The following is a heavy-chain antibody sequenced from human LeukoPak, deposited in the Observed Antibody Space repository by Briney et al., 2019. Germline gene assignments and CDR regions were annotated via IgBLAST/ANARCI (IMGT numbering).Heavy chain of an antibody. V-gene: IGHV4-59*07. Sequence: SDTLSLTCTVSGGSISSYYWSWIRQPPGKGLEWIGYLYYIGSTTCNPSLKSRVTISVDTSKNQFSLRLSSVTAADTAVYYCARLYSSSLGRVFDYWGQGTLVTVSS. J-gene: IGHJ4*02. CDR1: GGSISSYY. D-gene: IGHD6-13*01. CDR2: LYYIGST. CDR3: ARLYSSSLGRVFDY.